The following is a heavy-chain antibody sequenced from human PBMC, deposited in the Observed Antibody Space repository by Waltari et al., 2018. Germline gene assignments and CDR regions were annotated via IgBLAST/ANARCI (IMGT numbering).Heavy chain of an antibody. CDR3: WVLRPSRGGY. CDR1: GFTFSGSA. D-gene: IGHD3-3*01. Sequence: EVQLVESGGGLVQPGGSLKLSCAASGFTFSGSAMHWVRQASGKGLEWVGRIRSKANSYATAYAASVKGSFTISRDDSKNTAYLQMNSLKTEDTAVYYCWVLRPSRGGYWGQGTLVTVSS. J-gene: IGHJ4*02. V-gene: IGHV3-73*02. CDR2: IRSKANSYAT.